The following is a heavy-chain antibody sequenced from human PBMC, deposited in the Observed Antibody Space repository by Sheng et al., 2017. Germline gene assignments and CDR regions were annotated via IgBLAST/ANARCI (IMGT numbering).Heavy chain of an antibody. D-gene: IGHD2-2*01. CDR3: ARSPCSSPNCARRGAFDL. V-gene: IGHV4-4*07. CDR1: TGSISSYY. Sequence: QVQLQESGPGLVKPSETLSLTCTVSTGSISSYYWSWIRQPAGKGLEWIGHIYTSGITNYNPSLKSRVTMSVDTSKNQFSLNLTSVTAADTAVYYCARSPCSSPNCARRGAFDLWGQGTMV. CDR2: IYTSGIT. J-gene: IGHJ3*01.